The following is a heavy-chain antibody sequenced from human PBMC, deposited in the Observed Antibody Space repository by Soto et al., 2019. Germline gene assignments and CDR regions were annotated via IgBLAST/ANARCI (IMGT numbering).Heavy chain of an antibody. V-gene: IGHV4-4*02. J-gene: IGHJ6*02. CDR3: VRHNQGFFGMDI. Sequence: SETLSLTCVVSGGSISSHNWWSWVRQPPGKGLEWIGEISLGGITHYNPSLKTRITISLDQSKNQFSLNLSSVTAADTAVFYCVRHNQGFFGMDIWGQGTTVTVSS. CDR1: GGSISSHNW. CDR2: ISLGGIT. D-gene: IGHD1-1*01.